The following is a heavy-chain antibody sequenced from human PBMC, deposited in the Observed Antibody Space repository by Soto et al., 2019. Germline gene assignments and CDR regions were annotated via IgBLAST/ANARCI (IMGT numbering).Heavy chain of an antibody. CDR1: GFTFSSYW. J-gene: IGHJ3*02. D-gene: IGHD2-2*01. Sequence: EVQLVESGGGLVQPGGSLRLSCAASGFTFSSYWMHWVRQAPGKGLVWVSRINSDGSSTSYADSVKGRFTISRDNAKNTLYLQMNSLRAEDTAVYYCARVVSDCSSTSCYADAFDIWGQGTMVTVSS. CDR3: ARVVSDCSSTSCYADAFDI. CDR2: INSDGSST. V-gene: IGHV3-74*01.